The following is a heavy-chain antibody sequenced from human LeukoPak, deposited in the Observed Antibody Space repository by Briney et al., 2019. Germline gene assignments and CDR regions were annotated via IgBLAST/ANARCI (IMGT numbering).Heavy chain of an antibody. D-gene: IGHD2-15*01. CDR1: GFTFSSYG. V-gene: IGHV3-30*18. CDR3: AKVAGYCSGGSCYGSYYYYYYMDV. Sequence: GGSLRLSCAASGFTFSSYGMHWVRQAPGKGLEWVAVISYDGSNKYYADSVKGRFTISRDNSKNTLYLRMNSLRAEDTAVYYCAKVAGYCSGGSCYGSYYYYYYMDVWGKGTTVTVSS. J-gene: IGHJ6*03. CDR2: ISYDGSNK.